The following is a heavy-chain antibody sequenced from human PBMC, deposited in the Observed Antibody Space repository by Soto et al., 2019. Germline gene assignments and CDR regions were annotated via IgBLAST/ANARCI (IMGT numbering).Heavy chain of an antibody. J-gene: IGHJ3*02. CDR1: GFTFSSYW. V-gene: IGHV3-74*01. CDR3: ASDLAYCGGDCYSHAFDI. Sequence: EVQLVESGGGLVQPGGSLRLSCAASGFTFSSYWMHWVRQAPGKGLVWVSRINSDGSSTSYADSVKGRFTISRDNAKNTLYLQMNSLRAEDTAAYYCASDLAYCGGDCYSHAFDIWGQGTMVTVSS. D-gene: IGHD2-21*02. CDR2: INSDGSST.